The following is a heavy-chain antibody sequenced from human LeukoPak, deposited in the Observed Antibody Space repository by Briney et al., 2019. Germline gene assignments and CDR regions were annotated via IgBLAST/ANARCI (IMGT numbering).Heavy chain of an antibody. Sequence: TGGSLRLSCVASGFTFSSHAMCWVRQAPGKGLEWVASIDISGGSTYYEDSVQGRFTISRNNSKNTLYLEMNSLRVEDTALYYCANEVRPNDYWGQGTLVTVSS. CDR2: IDISGGST. V-gene: IGHV3-23*01. CDR1: GFTFSSHA. J-gene: IGHJ4*02. D-gene: IGHD1-1*01. CDR3: ANEVRPNDY.